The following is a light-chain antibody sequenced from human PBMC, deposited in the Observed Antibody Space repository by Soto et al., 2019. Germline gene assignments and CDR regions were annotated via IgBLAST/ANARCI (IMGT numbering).Light chain of an antibody. V-gene: IGLV2-23*01. CDR2: DDT. Sequence: HSVLTQPASVSGSPGQSITISCTRTVGLVSWYQQHPGKVPKLIIYDDTKRPSGVSSRFSGSKSGNTASLTISGLQPEDEADYYCCLYVGGRTYVFGTGTKVTVL. J-gene: IGLJ1*01. CDR1: VGL. CDR3: CLYVGGRTYV.